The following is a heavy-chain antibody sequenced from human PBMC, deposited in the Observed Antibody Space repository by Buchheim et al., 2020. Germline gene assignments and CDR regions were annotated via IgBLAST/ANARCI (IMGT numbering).Heavy chain of an antibody. V-gene: IGHV4-39*01. Sequence: HLQLQESGPGLVKPSETLSLTCTVSGGSISSSSYYWGWIRQPPGKGLEWIGSIYYSGSTYYNPSLKSRVTISVDTSKNQFSLKLSSVTAADTVVYYCARLGVWSGYYTVYYYGMDVWGQGTT. CDR1: GGSISSSSYY. J-gene: IGHJ6*02. CDR2: IYYSGST. CDR3: ARLGVWSGYYTVYYYGMDV. D-gene: IGHD3-3*01.